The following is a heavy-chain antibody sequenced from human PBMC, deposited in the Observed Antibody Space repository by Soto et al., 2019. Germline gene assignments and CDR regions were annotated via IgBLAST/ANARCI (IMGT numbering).Heavy chain of an antibody. V-gene: IGHV4-39*01. Sequence: SETLSLTCTVSGGSISSSSYYWGWIRQPPGKGLEWIGSIYYSGSTYYNPSLKSRVTISVDTSKNQFSLKLSSVTAADTAVYYCARLGEQQLAYLRRGFGFVFQHWGQGTLVTVSS. CDR1: GGSISSSSYY. J-gene: IGHJ1*01. CDR2: IYYSGST. CDR3: ARLGEQQLAYLRRGFGFVFQH. D-gene: IGHD6-13*01.